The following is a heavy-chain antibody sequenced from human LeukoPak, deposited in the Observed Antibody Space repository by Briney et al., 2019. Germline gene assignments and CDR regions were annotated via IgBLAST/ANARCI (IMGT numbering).Heavy chain of an antibody. Sequence: PGGSLRLSCAASGFMFNTYWMSWVRQAPGKGLEWVANIKQDGSEKYYVDSVKGRFTISRDNAKNSLYLQMNSLRAEDTAVYYCAKGIVGATESGPWGAFDIWGQGTMVTVSS. J-gene: IGHJ3*02. V-gene: IGHV3-7*01. CDR3: AKGIVGATESGPWGAFDI. CDR1: GFMFNTYW. CDR2: IKQDGSEK. D-gene: IGHD1-26*01.